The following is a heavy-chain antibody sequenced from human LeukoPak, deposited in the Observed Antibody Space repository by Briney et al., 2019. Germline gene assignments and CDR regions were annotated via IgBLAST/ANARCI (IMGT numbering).Heavy chain of an antibody. CDR2: ISGSGGST. CDR1: GFTFSSYA. Sequence: PGGSLRLSCAASGFTFSSYAMSWVRQAPGKGLEWVSAISGSGGSTYYADSVKGRFTISRDNSKNTLYLQMNSLRAEDTAVYYCARDVFRGDLNWFDPWGQGTLVTVSS. J-gene: IGHJ5*02. V-gene: IGHV3-23*01. CDR3: ARDVFRGDLNWFDP. D-gene: IGHD3-10*01.